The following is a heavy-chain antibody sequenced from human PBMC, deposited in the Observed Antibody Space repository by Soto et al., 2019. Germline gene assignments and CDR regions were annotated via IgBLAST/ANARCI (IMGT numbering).Heavy chain of an antibody. J-gene: IGHJ4*02. CDR3: QSYNYDILIFDY. D-gene: IGHD3-9*01. V-gene: IGHV4-30-4*01. Sequence: PSETLSLTCTVSGGSISSGDYYWSWIRQPPGKGLEWIGYIYYSGSTYYNPSLKSRVTISVDTSKNQFSLKLSSVTAADTAVYYCQSYNYDILIFDYWGQGTLVTVSS. CDR2: IYYSGST. CDR1: GGSISSGDYY.